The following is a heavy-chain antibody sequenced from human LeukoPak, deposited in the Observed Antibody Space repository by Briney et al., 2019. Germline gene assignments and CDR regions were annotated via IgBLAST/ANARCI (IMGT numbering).Heavy chain of an antibody. D-gene: IGHD4-17*01. CDR1: GGSISSGGYY. CDR3: ARLSTVTTFDP. V-gene: IGHV4-31*03. Sequence: SETLSLTCTVSGGSISSGGYYWSWIRQHPGKGLEWIGYIYYSGSTHYNPSLKSRVTISVDTSKNQFSLKLSSVTAADTAVYYCARLSTVTTFDPWGQGTLVTVSS. CDR2: IYYSGST. J-gene: IGHJ5*02.